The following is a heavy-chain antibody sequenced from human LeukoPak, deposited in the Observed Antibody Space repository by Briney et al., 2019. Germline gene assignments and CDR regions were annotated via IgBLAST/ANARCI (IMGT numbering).Heavy chain of an antibody. Sequence: PGGSLRLSCAASGFTFSSYAMHWVCQAPGKGLEWVAVISYDGSNKYYADSVKGRFTISRDNSKNTLYLQMNSLRAEDTAVYYCARDSDGYNPPDYWGQGTLVTVSS. CDR2: ISYDGSNK. D-gene: IGHD5-24*01. J-gene: IGHJ4*02. CDR3: ARDSDGYNPPDY. CDR1: GFTFSSYA. V-gene: IGHV3-30-3*01.